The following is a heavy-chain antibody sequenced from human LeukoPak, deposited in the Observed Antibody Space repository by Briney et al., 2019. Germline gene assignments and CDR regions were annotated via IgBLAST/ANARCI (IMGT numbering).Heavy chain of an antibody. J-gene: IGHJ6*02. CDR3: ARALGYCSSTRCNYGLDV. CDR2: IYYSGST. Sequence: SQTLSLTCTVSGGSISSGDYYWSWIRQPPGKGLEWIGYIYYSGSTYYNPSLKSRVTISVDTSKNQFSLKLSSVTAADTAVYYCARALGYCSSTRCNYGLDVWGQGTTVTVSS. CDR1: GGSISSGDYY. D-gene: IGHD2-2*01. V-gene: IGHV4-30-4*01.